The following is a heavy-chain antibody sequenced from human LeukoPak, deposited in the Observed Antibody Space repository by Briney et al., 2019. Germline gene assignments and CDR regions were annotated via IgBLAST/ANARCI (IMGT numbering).Heavy chain of an antibody. CDR3: ARYPGRYSYGIDY. Sequence: SETLSLTCTVSGGSISSSSYYWGWIRQPPGKGLEWIGSIYYSGSTYYNPSLKSRVTISVDTSKNQFSLKLSSVTAADTAVYYCARYPGRYSYGIDYWGQGTLVTVSS. D-gene: IGHD5-18*01. CDR1: GGSISSSSYY. CDR2: IYYSGST. J-gene: IGHJ4*02. V-gene: IGHV4-39*01.